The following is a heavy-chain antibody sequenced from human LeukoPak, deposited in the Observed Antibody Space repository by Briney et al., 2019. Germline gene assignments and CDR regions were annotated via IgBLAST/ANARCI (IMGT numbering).Heavy chain of an antibody. CDR3: ARSFDGGNSLDY. CDR2: IYYSGST. V-gene: IGHV4-59*01. Sequence: SQTLSLTCTISGGSISSYYWSWIRQPPGKGLEWIGYIYYSGSTNYNPSLKSRVTISVDTSKNQFSLKLSSVTAADTAVYYCARSFDGGNSLDYWGQGTLVTVSS. J-gene: IGHJ4*02. D-gene: IGHD4-23*01. CDR1: GGSISSYY.